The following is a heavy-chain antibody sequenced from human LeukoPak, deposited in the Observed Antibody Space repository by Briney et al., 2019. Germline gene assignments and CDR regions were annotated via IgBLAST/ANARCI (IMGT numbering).Heavy chain of an antibody. CDR1: GFTFSNYA. V-gene: IGHV3-23*01. D-gene: IGHD6-19*01. CDR2: ISGSTGST. Sequence: PGGSLRLSCAASGFTFSNYAMNWVRQAPGKGLEWVSLISGSTGSTYYADSVKGRFSISRDNSKNTVYLQVNSLRVEDTAVYYCARGGVDSSGALDYWGQGTLVTVSS. J-gene: IGHJ4*02. CDR3: ARGGVDSSGALDY.